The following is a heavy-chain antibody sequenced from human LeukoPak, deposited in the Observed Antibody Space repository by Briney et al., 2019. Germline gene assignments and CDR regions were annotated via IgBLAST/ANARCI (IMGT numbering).Heavy chain of an antibody. CDR1: GGSIASDYYY. D-gene: IGHD1-20*01. V-gene: IGHV4-30-4*08. J-gene: IGHJ4*02. Sequence: SETLSLTCTVSGGSIASDYYYWTWIRQPPGKGLEWIGYINYSGNTYYNPSLKSRITISVDTSKNQFSLKLSSVTAADTAVYYCARGYNWNYVDYWGQGTLVTVSS. CDR2: INYSGNT. CDR3: ARGYNWNYVDY.